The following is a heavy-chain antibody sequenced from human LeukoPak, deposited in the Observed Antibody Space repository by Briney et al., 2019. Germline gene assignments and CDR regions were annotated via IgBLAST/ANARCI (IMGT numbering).Heavy chain of an antibody. CDR3: ARVVATKMHLGY. CDR2: IYYSGST. J-gene: IGHJ4*02. CDR1: GGSISTGGYY. D-gene: IGHD5-12*01. V-gene: IGHV4-31*03. Sequence: PSQTLSLTCTVSGGSISTGGYYWSWIRQHPGKGLEWIGYIYYSGSTYYNPSLKSRVTISVATSKNQFSLRLSSVTAADTAVYYCARVVATKMHLGYWGQGTLVTVSS.